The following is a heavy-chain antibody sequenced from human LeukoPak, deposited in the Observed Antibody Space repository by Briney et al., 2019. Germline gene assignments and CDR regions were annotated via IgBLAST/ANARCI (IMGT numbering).Heavy chain of an antibody. J-gene: IGHJ2*01. V-gene: IGHV3-53*01. CDR2: LYSGSDT. Sequence: GGSLTLSCAASGFTVSTNYMNWVRQAPGKGLEWVSILYSGSDTYYSDSVKGRFTISRGDSRNTLFLHMSSLKAEDTAIYYCARVGDHFRWFLDLWGRGTLVGVSS. CDR3: ARVGDHFRWFLDL. CDR1: GFTVSTNY. D-gene: IGHD2-21*01.